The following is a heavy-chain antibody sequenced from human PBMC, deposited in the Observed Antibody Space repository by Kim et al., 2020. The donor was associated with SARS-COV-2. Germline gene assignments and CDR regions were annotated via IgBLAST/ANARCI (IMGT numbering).Heavy chain of an antibody. J-gene: IGHJ6*02. CDR3: ARDRGAVTPFNYGMDV. D-gene: IGHD3-10*01. V-gene: IGHV1-69*04. Sequence: KFQGRVTITADKSTSTAYMELSSLRSEDTAVYYCARDRGAVTPFNYGMDVWGQGTTVTVSS.